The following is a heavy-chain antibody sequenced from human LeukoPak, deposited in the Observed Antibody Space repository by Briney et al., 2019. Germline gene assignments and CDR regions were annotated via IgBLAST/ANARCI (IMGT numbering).Heavy chain of an antibody. J-gene: IGHJ4*02. CDR2: IYTSGTT. V-gene: IGHV4-4*07. CDR1: GGSISSYY. D-gene: IGHD3-3*01. CDR3: ARDHNEYDFWSDAYLGYFDF. Sequence: PSETLSLTCTVSGGSISSYYWSWIRQPAGKGLEWIGRIYTSGTTNYNPSLKSRISMSVDLSANQFSLRLTSVTAADTAVYYCARDHNEYDFWSDAYLGYFDFWGQEARVTVSS.